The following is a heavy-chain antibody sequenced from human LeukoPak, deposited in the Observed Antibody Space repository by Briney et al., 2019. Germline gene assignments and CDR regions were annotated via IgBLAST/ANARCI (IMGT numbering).Heavy chain of an antibody. J-gene: IGHJ4*02. D-gene: IGHD1-26*01. CDR1: GFILSDYN. CDR2: ISISGTYI. Sequence: GGSLRPSCAASGFILSDYNMNWVCQAPGKGLEWVSFISISGTYITYADSMKGRFTIYRDNAKNSLYLQMNSLRAEDTAVYYCARDLSATARAYDYWGQGTLVTVSS. V-gene: IGHV3-21*01. CDR3: ARDLSATARAYDY.